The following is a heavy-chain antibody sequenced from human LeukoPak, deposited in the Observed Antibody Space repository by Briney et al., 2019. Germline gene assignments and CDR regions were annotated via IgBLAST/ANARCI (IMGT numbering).Heavy chain of an antibody. Sequence: ASVNVSCKASGYTFTSYYIHWVRQAPGQGLEWMGIINPGGGSTSYAQKFRDRVTMTRDTSTSTVYMELRSLRSEDTAVYYCAKDVRWDHPGFDPWGEGTLVIVSS. CDR3: AKDVRWDHPGFDP. CDR1: GYTFTSYY. D-gene: IGHD4-23*01. CDR2: INPGGGST. J-gene: IGHJ5*02. V-gene: IGHV1-46*01.